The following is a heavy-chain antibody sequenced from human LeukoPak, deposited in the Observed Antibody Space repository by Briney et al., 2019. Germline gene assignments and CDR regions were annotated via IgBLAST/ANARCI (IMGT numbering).Heavy chain of an antibody. J-gene: IGHJ4*02. CDR1: GFTFDDYA. V-gene: IGHV3-43*02. D-gene: IGHD4-23*01. CDR3: ANFAGGNSHY. CDR2: ISGDGSST. Sequence: PGGSLRLSCAASGFTFDDYAMHWVRQPPGEGLEWVSLISGDGSSTYYGDSVKGRFTISRDNSKNSLYLQMNSLRTEDTALYYCANFAGGNSHYWGQGTLVTVSS.